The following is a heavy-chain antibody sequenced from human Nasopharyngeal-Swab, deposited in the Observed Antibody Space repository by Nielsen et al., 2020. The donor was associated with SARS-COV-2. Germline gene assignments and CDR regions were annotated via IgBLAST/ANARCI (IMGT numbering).Heavy chain of an antibody. D-gene: IGHD2-2*01. CDR2: TSYDGSNE. J-gene: IGHJ6*02. V-gene: IGHV3-30*03. CDR1: GFTFSDYG. CDR3: ARDYSASWGYVDV. Sequence: GGSLRLSCAASGFTFSDYGMHWVRQAPGKGLEWVAVTSYDGSNEHHADSVKGRFTISRDNSKDTLYLQMNSLRDEDTAIYYYARDYSASWGYVDVWGQGTTVTVSS.